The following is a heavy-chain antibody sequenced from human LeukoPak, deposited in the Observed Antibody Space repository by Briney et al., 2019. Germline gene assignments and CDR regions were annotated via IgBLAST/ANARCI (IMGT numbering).Heavy chain of an antibody. D-gene: IGHD6-19*01. Sequence: SETLSLTCNVSGYSISNGYSWGWVRQPPGKGLEWIGNIFHSGSTYYNPSLKSRVTTSLDTSKNQFSLKLNSVTAADTAVYYCARGAVAYYYFDNWGQGTLVSVSS. CDR3: ARGAVAYYYFDN. V-gene: IGHV4-38-2*02. CDR1: GYSISNGYS. CDR2: IFHSGST. J-gene: IGHJ4*02.